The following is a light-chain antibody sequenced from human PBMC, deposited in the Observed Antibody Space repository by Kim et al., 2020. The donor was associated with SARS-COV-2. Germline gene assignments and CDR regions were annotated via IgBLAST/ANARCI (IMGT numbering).Light chain of an antibody. Sequence: ASVGDRVPITCRASQDIRNDLGWDQRNPGRAPKRLIYGASSLQSGGPSRFSGSGSGTEFTLTISSLQPEDFATYFCLQHNTYPITVGQGTRLEIK. CDR2: GAS. CDR3: LQHNTYPIT. J-gene: IGKJ5*01. CDR1: QDIRND. V-gene: IGKV1-17*01.